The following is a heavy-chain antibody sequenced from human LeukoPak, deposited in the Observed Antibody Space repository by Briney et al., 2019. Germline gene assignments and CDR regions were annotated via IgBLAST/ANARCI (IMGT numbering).Heavy chain of an antibody. J-gene: IGHJ6*03. CDR1: GGTFSSSA. CDR2: IIPISGTP. CDR3: AREGRAVGYYYMDV. Sequence: SVKVSCKASGGTFSSSAISWVRQAPGQGLEWMGMIIPISGTPNYAQKFQGRVTITADKSTSTAYMEVSSLRSEDTAVYYCAREGRAVGYYYMDVWGKGTTVTVSS. D-gene: IGHD3-10*01. V-gene: IGHV1-69*06.